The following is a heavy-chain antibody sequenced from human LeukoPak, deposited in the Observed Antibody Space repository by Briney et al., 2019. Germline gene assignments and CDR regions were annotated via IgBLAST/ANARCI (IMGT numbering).Heavy chain of an antibody. V-gene: IGHV4-39*07. J-gene: IGHJ4*02. CDR2: IYYSGST. CDR1: GGSINSGGYY. CDR3: ARGGTLYSSSW. Sequence: SQTLSLTCTVSGGSINSGGYYWSWIRRPPGKGLEWIGSIYYSGSTYYNPSLKSRVTISVDTSKNQFSLRLSSVTAADTAVYYCARGGTLYSSSWWGQGTLVTVSS. D-gene: IGHD6-13*01.